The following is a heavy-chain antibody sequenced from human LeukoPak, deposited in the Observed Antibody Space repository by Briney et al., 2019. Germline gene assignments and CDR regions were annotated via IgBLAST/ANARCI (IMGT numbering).Heavy chain of an antibody. CDR2: ISGGGSST. J-gene: IGHJ4*02. V-gene: IGHV3-48*03. Sequence: TGGSLRLSCAASGFTFSSFAMTWVRQAPGKGLEWVSYISGGGSSTYYADSVKGRFTISRDNAKNSLYLQMNSLRAEDTATYYCARLYSSSSGLRASDYWGQGTLVTVSS. CDR1: GFTFSSFA. CDR3: ARLYSSSSGLRASDY. D-gene: IGHD6-6*01.